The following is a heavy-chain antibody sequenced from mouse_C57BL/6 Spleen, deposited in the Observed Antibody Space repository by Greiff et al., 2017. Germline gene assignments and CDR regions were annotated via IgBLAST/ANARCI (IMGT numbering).Heavy chain of an antibody. V-gene: IGHV1-55*01. CDR2: IYPGSGST. J-gene: IGHJ1*03. CDR1: GYTFTSYW. Sequence: QVQLQQSGAELVKPGASVKMSCKASGYTFTSYWITWVKQRPGQGLEWIGDIYPGSGSTNYNEKFKSKATLTVDTSSSTAYLQLSSLTSEDSAVYYCARGGDGYYDYWYFDVWGTGTTVTVSS. CDR3: ARGGDGYYDYWYFDV. D-gene: IGHD2-3*01.